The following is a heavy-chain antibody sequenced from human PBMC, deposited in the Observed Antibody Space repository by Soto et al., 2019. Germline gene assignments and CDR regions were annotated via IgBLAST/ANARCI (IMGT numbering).Heavy chain of an antibody. V-gene: IGHV3-23*01. D-gene: IGHD6-6*01. CDR2: ISGSGGST. Sequence: EVQLLESGGGLVQPGGSLRLSCAASGFTFSSYAMSWVRQAPGKGLEWVSAISGSGGSTYYADSVKGRFTISRDNSKNTLYLQMNSLRAEDTAVYYCAKDDVAARPYYYYYGMDVWGQGTTVTVSS. J-gene: IGHJ6*02. CDR3: AKDDVAARPYYYYYGMDV. CDR1: GFTFSSYA.